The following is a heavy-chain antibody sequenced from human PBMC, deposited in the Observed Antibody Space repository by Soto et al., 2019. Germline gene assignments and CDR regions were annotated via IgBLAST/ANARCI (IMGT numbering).Heavy chain of an antibody. CDR3: ARDLLDYGDYADDYYYYGMDV. CDR1: GFTFSSYG. Sequence: GGSLRLSCAASGFTFSSYGMHWVRQAPGKGLEWVAVIWYDGSNKYYADSVRGRFTISRDNSKNTLYLQMNSLRAEDTAVYYCARDLLDYGDYADDYYYYGMDVWGQGTTVTVSS. D-gene: IGHD4-17*01. V-gene: IGHV3-33*01. J-gene: IGHJ6*02. CDR2: IWYDGSNK.